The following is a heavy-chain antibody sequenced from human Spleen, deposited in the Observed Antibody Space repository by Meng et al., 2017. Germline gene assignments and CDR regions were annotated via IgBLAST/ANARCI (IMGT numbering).Heavy chain of an antibody. D-gene: IGHD6-13*01. V-gene: IGHV1-46*01. CDR1: GYTFTSYG. J-gene: IGHJ2*01. Sequence: ASVKVSCKASGYTFTSYGISWVRQAPGQGLEWMGIINPSGGSTSYAQKFQGRVTMTRDTSTSTVYMELSSLRSEDTAVYYCARRAGIGAYWYFDLWGRGTLVTVSS. CDR2: INPSGGST. CDR3: ARRAGIGAYWYFDL.